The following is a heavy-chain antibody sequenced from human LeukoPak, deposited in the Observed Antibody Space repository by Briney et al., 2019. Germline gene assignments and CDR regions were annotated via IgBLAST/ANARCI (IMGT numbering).Heavy chain of an antibody. V-gene: IGHV3-48*04. CDR3: ARVALVGATKYYFDY. D-gene: IGHD1-26*01. CDR2: ISSSSSTI. CDR1: GFTFSSYS. J-gene: IGHJ4*02. Sequence: PGGSLRLSCAASGFTFSSYSMNWVRQAPGKGLEWVSYISSSSSTIYYADSVKGRFTISRDNAKNSLYLQMNSLRAEDTAVYYCARVALVGATKYYFDYWGQGTLVTVSS.